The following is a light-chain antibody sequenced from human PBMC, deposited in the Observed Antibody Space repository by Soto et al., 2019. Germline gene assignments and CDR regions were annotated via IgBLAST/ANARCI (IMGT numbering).Light chain of an antibody. Sequence: IVWTQSPATLSLTPWETATLPCRASQTVTSNYLAWYQQRSGLAPRLLIFDASARATGIPDRFSGSGSGKAFTLTISRLEPEDSAVYLCQPYGGTPTTFGQGAKV. J-gene: IGKJ1*01. V-gene: IGKV3D-20*01. CDR3: QPYGGTPTT. CDR1: QTVTSNY. CDR2: DAS.